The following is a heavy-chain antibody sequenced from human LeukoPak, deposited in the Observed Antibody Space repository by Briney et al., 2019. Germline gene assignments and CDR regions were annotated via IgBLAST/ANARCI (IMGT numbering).Heavy chain of an antibody. CDR3: ARDGVVVPAAIVNWFDP. V-gene: IGHV1-3*01. D-gene: IGHD2-2*01. Sequence: ASVKVSCKASGYTFTSYAMHWVRQAPGQRLEWMGWINAGNGNTKYSQKFQGRVTITRDTSASTAYMELSSLRSEDTAVYYCARDGVVVPAAIVNWFDPWGQGTLVTVSS. CDR2: INAGNGNT. J-gene: IGHJ5*02. CDR1: GYTFTSYA.